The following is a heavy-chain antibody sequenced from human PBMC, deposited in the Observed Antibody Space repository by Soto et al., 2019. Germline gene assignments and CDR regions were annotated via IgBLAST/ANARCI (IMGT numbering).Heavy chain of an antibody. Sequence: GGSLRLSCAASGFTFNNAWINWVRQAPGKGVEWVGRIKSKTDGGTPDYAAPAKGRLAISRDDSNQMVYLEMNSLKTEETGIYTCTADACSYIRVVCCTYWGHGTLVTFAS. CDR1: GFTFNNAW. V-gene: IGHV3-15*07. J-gene: IGHJ4*01. CDR3: TADACSYIRVVCCTY. D-gene: IGHD2-15*01. CDR2: IKSKTDGGTP.